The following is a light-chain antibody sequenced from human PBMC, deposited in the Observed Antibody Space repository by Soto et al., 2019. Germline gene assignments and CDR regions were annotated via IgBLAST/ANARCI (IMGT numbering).Light chain of an antibody. J-gene: IGKJ5*01. Sequence: AIQLTQSPSSLAASVGDRVTITCRASQGIRTALAWYQQKPGKAPKLLIYDASSLESGVPSRFSGSGSGTDFTITISSQQPEDFATYYCQQCNSYSITFGQGTLLEIK. CDR2: DAS. CDR3: QQCNSYSIT. V-gene: IGKV1-13*02. CDR1: QGIRTA.